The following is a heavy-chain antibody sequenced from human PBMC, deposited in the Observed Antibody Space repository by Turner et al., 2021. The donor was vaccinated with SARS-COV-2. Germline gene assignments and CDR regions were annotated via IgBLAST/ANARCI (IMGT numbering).Heavy chain of an antibody. V-gene: IGHV1-2*02. CDR3: SMGRGDLNMHV. CDR2: INPDNGDS. Sequence: QLQLVQSGVEVKKPGASVKVTCRASGYNFSDHYIHWVRQAPGQGLEWMGWINPDNGDSYHAQKFQGRITMTRDTSLNTAYMELITLRSDDTAEYYCSMGRGDLNMHVCGQGTMVIVSS. J-gene: IGHJ6*02. CDR1: GYNFSDHY. D-gene: IGHD1-26*01.